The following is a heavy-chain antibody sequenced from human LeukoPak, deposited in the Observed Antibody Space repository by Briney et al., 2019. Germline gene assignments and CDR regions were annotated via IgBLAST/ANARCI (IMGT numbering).Heavy chain of an antibody. V-gene: IGHV4-31*03. CDR2: IYYSGST. CDR3: ARVSSSGWYWFDP. Sequence: SETLSLTCTVSGGSISSGGYYWSWIRQHPGKGLEWLGYIYYSGSTYYNPSLKSRVTISVDTSKNQFSLKLSSVTAADTAVYYCARVSSSGWYWFDPWGQGTLVTVSS. CDR1: GGSISSGGYY. J-gene: IGHJ5*02. D-gene: IGHD6-19*01.